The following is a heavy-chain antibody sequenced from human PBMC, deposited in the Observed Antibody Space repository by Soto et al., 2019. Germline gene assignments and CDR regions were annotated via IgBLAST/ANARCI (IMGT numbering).Heavy chain of an antibody. CDR2: IIPIFGTA. D-gene: IGHD2-8*01. CDR1: GGTFSSYA. J-gene: IGHJ4*02. CDR3: ARTAPPEPYYIDF. Sequence: GASVKVSCKASGGTFSSYAISWVRQAPGQGLEWMGGIIPIFGTANYAQKFQGRVTITADESTSTAYMELSSLRSEDTAVYYCARTAPPEPYYIDFWGQGTLVTVSS. V-gene: IGHV1-69*13.